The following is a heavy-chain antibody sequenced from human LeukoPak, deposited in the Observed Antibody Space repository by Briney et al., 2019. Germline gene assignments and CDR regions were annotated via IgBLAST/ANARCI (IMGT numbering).Heavy chain of an antibody. J-gene: IGHJ5*02. CDR2: INHSGST. V-gene: IGHV4-34*01. D-gene: IGHD3-16*01. CDR1: GGSFSGYY. Sequence: SETLSLTCAVYGGSFSGYYWSWIRQPPGKGLEWIGEINHSGSTYYNPSLKSRVTISVDTSKYQFSLKLTSVTAADTAVYYCARHYGPWGQGTLVTVSS. CDR3: ARHYGP.